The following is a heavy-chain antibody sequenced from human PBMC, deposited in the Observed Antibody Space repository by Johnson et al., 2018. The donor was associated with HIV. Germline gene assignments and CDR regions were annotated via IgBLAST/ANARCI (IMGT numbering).Heavy chain of an antibody. CDR3: AREIVVEVAATLISGAFDI. J-gene: IGHJ3*02. Sequence: VQLVESGGGVVQPGRSLRLSCAASGFTFSSNYMSWVRQAPGKGLEWVSVIRGSGGSTYYPGSVKGRFTIPRDNSKNTLFLQMNSLRAEDTAVYYCAREIVVEVAATLISGAFDIWGQGTMVTVSS. CDR2: IRGSGGST. V-gene: IGHV3-66*02. CDR1: GFTFSSNY. D-gene: IGHD2-15*01.